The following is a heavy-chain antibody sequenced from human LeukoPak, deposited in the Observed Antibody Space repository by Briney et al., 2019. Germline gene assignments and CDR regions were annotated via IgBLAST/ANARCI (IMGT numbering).Heavy chain of an antibody. V-gene: IGHV3-30*03. J-gene: IGHJ6*03. CDR3: ARASPPTTWSYYYIDV. D-gene: IGHD5-12*01. CDR2: ISYDGSNK. CDR1: AFTFSTYG. Sequence: GGSLRLSCAASAFTFSTYGMHWVREAPGKGLEWVAVISYDGSNKYYGESVKGRFTISRDNSKNTLYLLMNSLRAEDTAVYYCARASPPTTWSYYYIDVWGKGTTVTVSS.